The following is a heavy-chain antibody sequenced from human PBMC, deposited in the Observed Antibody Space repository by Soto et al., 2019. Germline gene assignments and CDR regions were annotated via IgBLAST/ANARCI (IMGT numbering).Heavy chain of an antibody. CDR3: ADNNGRAAFDY. V-gene: IGHV4-4*02. CDR1: GGSISSSNW. D-gene: IGHD1-1*01. J-gene: IGHJ4*02. CDR2: IYHSGST. Sequence: PSETLSLTCAVSGGSISSSNWWSWVRQPPGKGLEWIGEIYHSGSTNYSPSLKSRVTISVDKSKNQFSLKLSSVTAADTAAYDCADNNGRAAFDYWGQGTLVTASS.